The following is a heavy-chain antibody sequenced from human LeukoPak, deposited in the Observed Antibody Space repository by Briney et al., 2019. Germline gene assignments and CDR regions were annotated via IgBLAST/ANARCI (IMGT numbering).Heavy chain of an antibody. CDR1: GYTFTSYG. J-gene: IGHJ5*02. CDR3: ARGFDHYDFWSGFPASGEWFDP. CDR2: ISAYNGNT. V-gene: IGHV1-18*01. Sequence: ASVKVSCKASGYTFTSYGISWVRQAPGQGLEWIGWISAYNGNTNYAQKLQGRVTMTTDTSTSTAYMELRSLRSDDTAVYYCARGFDHYDFWSGFPASGEWFDPWGQGTLVTVSS. D-gene: IGHD3-3*01.